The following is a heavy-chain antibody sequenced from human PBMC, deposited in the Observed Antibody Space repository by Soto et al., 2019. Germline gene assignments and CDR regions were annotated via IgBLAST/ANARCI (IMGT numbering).Heavy chain of an antibody. J-gene: IGHJ5*02. Sequence: QVQLQESGPGRVKPSQTLSLTCTVSGGSISSGGYYWSWIRQHPGKGLEWIGYIYYSGRTCYNPSLKSRFTKSVDTSKKQVSLKLIAVTAADTAVDYRARARYGDYDHGWSAPWGEGTLVTVSS. CDR2: IYYSGRT. D-gene: IGHD4-17*01. V-gene: IGHV4-31*03. CDR1: GGSISSGGYY. CDR3: ARARYGDYDHGWSAP.